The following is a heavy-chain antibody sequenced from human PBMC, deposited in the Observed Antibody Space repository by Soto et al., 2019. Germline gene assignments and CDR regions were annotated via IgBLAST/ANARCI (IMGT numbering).Heavy chain of an antibody. J-gene: IGHJ6*03. CDR1: GYTFTSYD. CDR3: AGRGYSPTYYYYMDV. CDR2: MNPNSGNT. V-gene: IGHV1-8*01. Sequence: QVPLVQSGAEVKKPGASVKVSCKASGYTFTSYDINWVRQATGQGLEWMGWMNPNSGNTGYAQKFQGRVTMTRNTSISTAYMELSRLRSEDTAVYYCAGRGYSPTYYYYMDVWGKGTTVTVS. D-gene: IGHD5-18*01.